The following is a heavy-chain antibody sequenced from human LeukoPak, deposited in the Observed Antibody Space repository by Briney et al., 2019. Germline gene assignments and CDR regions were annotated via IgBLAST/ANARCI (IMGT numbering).Heavy chain of an antibody. V-gene: IGHV3-30*18. CDR3: AKGLDSSGYSKYYFDY. Sequence: GGSLRLSCAASGFTFSIYGIHWVRQAPGKGLEWVAVISYDGSNKYYADSVKGRFTISRDNSKNTLYLQMNSLRAEDTAIYYCAKGLDSSGYSKYYFDYWGQGTLVTVSS. J-gene: IGHJ4*02. D-gene: IGHD3-22*01. CDR1: GFTFSIYG. CDR2: ISYDGSNK.